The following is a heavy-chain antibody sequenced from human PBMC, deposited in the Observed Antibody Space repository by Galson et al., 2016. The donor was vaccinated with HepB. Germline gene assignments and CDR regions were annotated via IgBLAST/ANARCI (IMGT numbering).Heavy chain of an antibody. CDR3: VRGGGGDKQRLFSY. D-gene: IGHD3-16*01. CDR2: INTDGGST. CDR1: GFPLSYYW. V-gene: IGHV3-74*01. J-gene: IGHJ4*02. Sequence: SLRLSCAASGFPLSYYWMHWVRQVPGKGLMYVARINTDGGSTDYADSVEGRFIISRDNAKNTVSLQMDSLGADDTGLYFCVRGGGGDKQRLFSYWGQGAPVTVSS.